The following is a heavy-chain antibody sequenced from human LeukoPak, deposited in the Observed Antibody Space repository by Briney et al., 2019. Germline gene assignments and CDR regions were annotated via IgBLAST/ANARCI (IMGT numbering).Heavy chain of an antibody. CDR1: GFTFSRYG. D-gene: IGHD3-22*01. V-gene: IGHV3-30*03. Sequence: GGSLRLSCVASGFTFSRYGMHWVRQAPGKGLEWVAVISYDGGNKYYADSVKGRFTVSSDNSKNTLYLQMNSLRAEDTAVYYCARDTDKYDSSGYYLFDDWGQGTLVTVSS. CDR2: ISYDGGNK. CDR3: ARDTDKYDSSGYYLFDD. J-gene: IGHJ4*02.